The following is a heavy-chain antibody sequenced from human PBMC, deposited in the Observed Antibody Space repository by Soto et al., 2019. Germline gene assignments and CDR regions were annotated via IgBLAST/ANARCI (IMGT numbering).Heavy chain of an antibody. V-gene: IGHV4-31*03. CDR2: NYYSGIT. J-gene: IGHJ6*02. D-gene: IGHD6-6*01. CDR1: GRSISIGGYY. Sequence: TLSLSCTFSGRSISIGGYYWTWIRHHPGKGLEWIGYNYYSGITYYNPSLKSRVTISLDTSKNQFSLKLSSVTAADTAVYYCARGSSIAGLYYGMDVWGQGTTVT. CDR3: ARGSSIAGLYYGMDV.